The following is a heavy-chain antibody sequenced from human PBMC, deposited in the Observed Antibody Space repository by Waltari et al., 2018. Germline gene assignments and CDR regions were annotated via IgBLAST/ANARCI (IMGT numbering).Heavy chain of an antibody. CDR2: INHRVNT. J-gene: IGHJ3*02. CDR3: ARVNDYYDTNGAFFDI. V-gene: IGHV4-34*02. Sequence: QVQLQQWGAGLLKPSETLSLTCAVYGGSFSDYYWSWIRQPPGKGLEWVGQINHRVNTNYNPSLKTRVTISVDKSKNQFSLRLSSVTAADTAVYYCARVNDYYDTNGAFFDIWGQGTMVTVSS. CDR1: GGSFSDYY. D-gene: IGHD3-22*01.